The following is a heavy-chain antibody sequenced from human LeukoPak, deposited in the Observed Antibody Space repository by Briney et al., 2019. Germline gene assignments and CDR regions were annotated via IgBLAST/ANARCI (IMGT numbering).Heavy chain of an antibody. J-gene: IGHJ5*01. CDR1: GVTFSHYA. V-gene: IGHV3-30-3*01. Sequence: GRSLRLSCAASGVTFSHYAMNWVRRAPGKGLEWVAVISSDGSNRFYADSVKGRFTVSRDNPKNTLYLQMNSLGGEDTAVYYCARDNDTDYSSSPGWFDSWGQGTLVTVSS. CDR3: ARDNDTDYSSSPGWFDS. CDR2: ISSDGSNR. D-gene: IGHD6-6*01.